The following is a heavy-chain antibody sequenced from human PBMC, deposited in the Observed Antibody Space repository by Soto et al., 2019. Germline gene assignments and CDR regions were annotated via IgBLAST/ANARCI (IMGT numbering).Heavy chain of an antibody. V-gene: IGHV3-23*01. CDR3: ARDSYGVDV. CDR1: GFTFSSYA. CDR2: IGGSGGGT. Sequence: GGSLRLSCAASGFTFSSYAMSWVRQAPGKGLGWVSAIGGSGGGTSYADSVKGHFTISRDDSKNTLYLQMNSLRAEDTAVYYCARDSYGVDVWGQGTTVTVSS. J-gene: IGHJ6*02.